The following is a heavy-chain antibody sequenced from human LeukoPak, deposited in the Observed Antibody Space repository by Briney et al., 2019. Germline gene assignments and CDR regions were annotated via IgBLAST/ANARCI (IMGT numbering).Heavy chain of an antibody. D-gene: IGHD6-19*01. J-gene: IGHJ4*02. V-gene: IGHV4-39*07. Sequence: SETLSLTCTVSGGSISSSSYYWGWIRQPPGKGLEWIGSIYYSGSTYYNPSLKSRVTISVDTSKNQFSLKLSSVTAADTAVYYCARGIAVAAYYWGQGTLVTVSS. CDR2: IYYSGST. CDR3: ARGIAVAAYY. CDR1: GGSISSSSYY.